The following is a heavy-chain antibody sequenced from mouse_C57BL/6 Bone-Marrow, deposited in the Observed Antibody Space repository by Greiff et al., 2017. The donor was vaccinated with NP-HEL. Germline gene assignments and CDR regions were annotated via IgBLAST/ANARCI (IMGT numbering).Heavy chain of an antibody. CDR3: TDYDGSSYAYVDV. Sequence: EVKVEESGGGLVQPGGSMKLSCVASGFTFSNYWMNWVRQSPEKGLEWVAQIRLKSDNYATHYAESVKGRFTISRDDSKSSVYLKMNNLRDEDTGIYYCTDYDGSSYAYVDVWGTGTTVTVSS. CDR1: GFTFSNYW. V-gene: IGHV6-3*01. CDR2: IRLKSDNYAT. D-gene: IGHD1-1*01. J-gene: IGHJ1*03.